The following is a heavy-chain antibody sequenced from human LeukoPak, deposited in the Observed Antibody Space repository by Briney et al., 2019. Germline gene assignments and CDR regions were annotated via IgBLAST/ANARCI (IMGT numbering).Heavy chain of an antibody. V-gene: IGHV3-23*01. CDR1: GFTFSSYA. CDR2: ISGSGGST. J-gene: IGHJ4*02. CDR3: ARDHYYGSGSYYTTGYYFDY. Sequence: PGGSLRLSCAASGFTFSSYAMSWVRQAPGKGLEWVADISGSGGSTYYADSVKGRFTISRDNSKNTLYLQMNSLRAEDTAVYYCARDHYYGSGSYYTTGYYFDYWGQGTLVTVSS. D-gene: IGHD3-10*01.